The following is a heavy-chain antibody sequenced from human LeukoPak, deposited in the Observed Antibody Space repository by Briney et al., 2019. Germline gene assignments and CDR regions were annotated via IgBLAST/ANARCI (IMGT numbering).Heavy chain of an antibody. CDR2: IYPGDSDT. J-gene: IGHJ5*02. Sequence: KPGESLKISCKGSGYSFNNYWIGWVRQMPGKGLEWMGIIYPGDSDTRYSPSFQGQVTISADKSISTAYLQWSSLKASDTAMHYCARCLFIVRGVPSVFDPWGQGTLVTVSS. V-gene: IGHV5-51*03. CDR1: GYSFNNYW. CDR3: ARCLFIVRGVPSVFDP. D-gene: IGHD3-10*01.